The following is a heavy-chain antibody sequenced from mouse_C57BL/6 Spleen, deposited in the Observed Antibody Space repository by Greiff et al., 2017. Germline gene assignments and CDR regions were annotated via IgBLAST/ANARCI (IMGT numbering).Heavy chain of an antibody. Sequence: VQLQQSGAELMKPGASVKLSCKATGYTFTGYWIEWVKQRPGHGLEWIGEILPGSGSTNYNEKFKGKATFTADTSSNTAYMQLSRLTTEDSAIDSGARGYGRSCHWYFDVWGTGTTVTVSS. CDR1: GYTFTGYW. CDR3: ARGYGRSCHWYFDV. D-gene: IGHD1-1*01. J-gene: IGHJ1*03. CDR2: ILPGSGST. V-gene: IGHV1-9*01.